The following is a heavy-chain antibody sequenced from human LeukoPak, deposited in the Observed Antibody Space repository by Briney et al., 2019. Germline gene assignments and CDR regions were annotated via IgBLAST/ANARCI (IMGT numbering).Heavy chain of an antibody. Sequence: SETLSLTCTVSGGSITGYYWSWIRQPPGKGLDWVGYIFSSGSTNYNPSLKSRVTISLDTSKSQFSLKLLSVTASDTAVYYCARLTKFLTTYYPTPWGQGTLVTVSS. CDR2: IFSSGST. D-gene: IGHD2/OR15-2a*01. CDR3: ARLTKFLTTYYPTP. CDR1: GGSITGYY. J-gene: IGHJ5*02. V-gene: IGHV4-59*08.